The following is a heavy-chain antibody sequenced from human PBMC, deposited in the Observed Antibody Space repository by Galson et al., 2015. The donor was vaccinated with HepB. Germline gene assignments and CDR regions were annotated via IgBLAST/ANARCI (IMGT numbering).Heavy chain of an antibody. J-gene: IGHJ3*02. CDR2: ITYSSSDK. D-gene: IGHD5-24*01. CDR1: GFTFSGYS. Sequence: SLRLSCAASGFTFSGYSMNWFRQAPGKGLEWVSYITYSSSDKRYGDSAEGRFTISRDNAKNSLYLQINGLRAEDTAIYYCVRDDNWAFDIWGQGTMVTVSS. CDR3: VRDDNWAFDI. V-gene: IGHV3-48*01.